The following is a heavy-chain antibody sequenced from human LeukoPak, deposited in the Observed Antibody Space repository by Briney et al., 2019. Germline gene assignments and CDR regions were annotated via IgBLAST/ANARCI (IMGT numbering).Heavy chain of an antibody. Sequence: GGSLRLSCAASGFTLSSNWMYWVRQAPGKGLVWVSRINSDGSSTSYADSVKGRFTISRDNVKNTLYLQMNSLRAEDTAVYYCARDHTPGAFDIWGQGTMVTVSS. V-gene: IGHV3-74*01. J-gene: IGHJ3*02. D-gene: IGHD3-10*01. CDR3: ARDHTPGAFDI. CDR2: INSDGSST. CDR1: GFTLSSNW.